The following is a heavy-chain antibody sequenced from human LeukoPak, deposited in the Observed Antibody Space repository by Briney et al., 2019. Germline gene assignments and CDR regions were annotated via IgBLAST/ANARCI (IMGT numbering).Heavy chain of an antibody. V-gene: IGHV3-33*08. CDR1: GFSFSSYV. Sequence: GGSLRLSCVASGFSFSSYVMNWVRQAPGKGLEWVAVIWYDGSNKYYADSVKGRFTISRDDSKNTLFLQMSSLRAEDTAIYYCVREQATAGTRMESWGQGTLVTVSS. D-gene: IGHD6-13*01. CDR3: VREQATAGTRMES. CDR2: IWYDGSNK. J-gene: IGHJ5*02.